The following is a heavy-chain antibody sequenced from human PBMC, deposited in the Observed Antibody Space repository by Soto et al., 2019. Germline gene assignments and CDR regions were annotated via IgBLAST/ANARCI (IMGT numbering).Heavy chain of an antibody. CDR3: AGPGYSNPWYEDYFDY. CDR2: IRAKANSYAT. Sequence: GGSLRLSCAASGFAFSGAAMHWVRQASGKGLEWVGRIRAKANSYATAYAASVKGRFTISRDDSKNTAFLQMDSLNTEDTALYFCAGPGYSNPWYEDYFDYWGQGTLVTVSS. D-gene: IGHD6-13*01. V-gene: IGHV3-73*01. CDR1: GFAFSGAA. J-gene: IGHJ4*02.